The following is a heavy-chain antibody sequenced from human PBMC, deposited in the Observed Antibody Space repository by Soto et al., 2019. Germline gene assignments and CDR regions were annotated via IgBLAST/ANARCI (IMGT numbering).Heavy chain of an antibody. CDR3: ARFATSPFDYWYFDL. D-gene: IGHD2-2*01. Sequence: SVKVSCKASGGTFSSYAISWVRQAPGQGLEWMGGIIPIFGTANYAQKFQGRVTITADESTSTAYMELSSLRAEDTAVYYCARFATSPFDYWYFDLWGRGALVTVSS. V-gene: IGHV1-69*13. CDR2: IIPIFGTA. J-gene: IGHJ2*01. CDR1: GGTFSSYA.